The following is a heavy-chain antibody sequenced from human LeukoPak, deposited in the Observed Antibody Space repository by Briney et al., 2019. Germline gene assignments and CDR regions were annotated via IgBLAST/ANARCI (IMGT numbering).Heavy chain of an antibody. CDR3: ARYDVWGSNRAFDY. J-gene: IGHJ4*02. V-gene: IGHV4-38-2*02. CDR1: NYSISTDYY. D-gene: IGHD3-16*02. CDR2: MYHSGST. Sequence: KTSETLSLTCTVSNYSISTDYYWGWIRQPPGKGLEWIGTMYHSGSTYYNPSLKSRVTISVDTSKNQFSLKLSSVTAADTAVYYCARYDVWGSNRAFDYWGQGTLVTVSS.